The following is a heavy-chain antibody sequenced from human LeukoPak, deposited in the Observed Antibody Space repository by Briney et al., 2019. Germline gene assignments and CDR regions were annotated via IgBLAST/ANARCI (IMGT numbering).Heavy chain of an antibody. D-gene: IGHD3-10*01. CDR2: IKSKTDGGTT. V-gene: IGHV3-15*01. CDR1: GFTFSNAW. J-gene: IGHJ3*02. CDR3: TTDTYYPHAFDI. Sequence: PGGSLRLSCAASGFTFSNAWMSWVRQAPGKGLEWVGRIKSKTDGGTTDYAAPVKGRFTISRDDSKNTPYLQMNSLKTEDTAVYYCTTDTYYPHAFDIWGQGTMVTVSS.